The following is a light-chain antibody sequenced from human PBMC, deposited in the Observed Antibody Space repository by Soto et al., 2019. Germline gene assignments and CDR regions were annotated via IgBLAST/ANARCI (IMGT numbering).Light chain of an antibody. CDR3: QRFNTYPFP. V-gene: IGKV1-9*01. CDR2: AAS. Sequence: DIQLTQSPSFLSASVGDRVTITCRASQGISSYLAWYQQKPGKAPKLLIYAASTLQSGVPSRFSGSRSGTEVTLTISSLQPEDFATYYCQRFNTYPFPFGPGTKVDIK. CDR1: QGISSY. J-gene: IGKJ3*01.